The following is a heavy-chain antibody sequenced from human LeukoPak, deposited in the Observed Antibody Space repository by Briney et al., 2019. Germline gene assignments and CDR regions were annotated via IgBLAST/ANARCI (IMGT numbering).Heavy chain of an antibody. J-gene: IGHJ5*02. CDR2: ITGYGAT. Sequence: GGSLRLSCAASGFTFSNFAMMWVRQAPGTGLQWVSTITGYGATFYADYVRGRFTIFRDTSMNTLFLQMNSLGAEDTAVYYCAKGAAAGKVDWFDPWGQGTLVTVSS. CDR3: AKGAAAGKVDWFDP. V-gene: IGHV3-23*01. CDR1: GFTFSNFA. D-gene: IGHD6-13*01.